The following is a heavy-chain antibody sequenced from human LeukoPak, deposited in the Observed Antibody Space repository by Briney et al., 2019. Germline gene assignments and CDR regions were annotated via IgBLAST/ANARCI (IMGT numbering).Heavy chain of an antibody. CDR3: ARARYSGYERALDY. Sequence: PSETLSLTCTVSGGSISSYYWSWIRQTPGKGLEWIGYIYYSGSTNYNPSLKSRVTISVDTSKNQFSLKLSSVTAADTAVYYCARARYSGYERALDYWGQGTLVTVSP. J-gene: IGHJ4*02. CDR2: IYYSGST. V-gene: IGHV4-59*01. D-gene: IGHD5-12*01. CDR1: GGSISSYY.